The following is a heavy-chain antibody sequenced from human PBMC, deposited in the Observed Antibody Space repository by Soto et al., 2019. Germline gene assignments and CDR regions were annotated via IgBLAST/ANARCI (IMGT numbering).Heavy chain of an antibody. Sequence: PGGSLRLSCAASGFTFSNAWMSWVRQAPGKGLEWVGRIESKTDGGTTDYAAPVKGRFTISRDDSKNTLYLQMNSLKTEDTAVYYCTAEVYYYGSIFEVYWGQGTLVTVSS. CDR1: GFTFSNAW. D-gene: IGHD3-10*01. CDR2: IESKTDGGTT. J-gene: IGHJ4*02. CDR3: TAEVYYYGSIFEVY. V-gene: IGHV3-15*04.